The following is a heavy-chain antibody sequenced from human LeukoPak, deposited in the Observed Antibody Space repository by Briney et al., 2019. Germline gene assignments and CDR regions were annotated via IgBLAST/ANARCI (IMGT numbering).Heavy chain of an antibody. CDR1: GGSISSGGYY. Sequence: PSETLSLTCTVSGGSISSGGYYWSWIRQPPGKGLEWIGYIYHSGSTYYNPSLKSRVTISVDRSKNQFSLKLSSVTAADTAVYYCAREGSVYSSSWYSLWGQGTLVTVSS. V-gene: IGHV4-30-2*01. D-gene: IGHD6-13*01. J-gene: IGHJ4*02. CDR3: AREGSVYSSSWYSL. CDR2: IYHSGST.